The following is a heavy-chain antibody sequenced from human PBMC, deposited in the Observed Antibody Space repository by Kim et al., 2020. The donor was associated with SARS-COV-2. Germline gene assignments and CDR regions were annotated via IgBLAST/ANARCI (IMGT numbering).Heavy chain of an antibody. J-gene: IGHJ4*02. CDR2: INPNSGGT. D-gene: IGHD3-22*01. V-gene: IGHV1-2*06. Sequence: ASVKVSCKASGYTFTGYYMHWVRQAPGQGLEWMGRINPNSGGTNYAQKFQGRVTMTRDTSISTAYMELSRLRSDDTAVYYCAASPNYYDSSGYPRGLAYWGQGTLVTVSS. CDR3: AASPNYYDSSGYPRGLAY. CDR1: GYTFTGYY.